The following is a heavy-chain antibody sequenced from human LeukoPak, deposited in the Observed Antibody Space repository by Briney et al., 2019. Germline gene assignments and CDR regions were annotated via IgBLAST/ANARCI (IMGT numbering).Heavy chain of an antibody. CDR2: IYYSGST. CDR1: GGSISSYY. D-gene: IGHD2-2*01. Sequence: SETLSLTCTVSGGSISSYYWSWIRQPPGKGLEWIGYIYYSGSTNYNPSLKSRVTMSVDTSKNQFSLKLSSVTAADTAVYYCARQYCSSTSCYAFDIRGQGTMVTVTS. V-gene: IGHV4-59*08. J-gene: IGHJ3*02. CDR3: ARQYCSSTSCYAFDI.